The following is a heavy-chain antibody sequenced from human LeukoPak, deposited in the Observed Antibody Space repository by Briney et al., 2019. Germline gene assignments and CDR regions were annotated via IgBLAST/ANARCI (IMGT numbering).Heavy chain of an antibody. CDR2: INPSGGST. CDR3: ARAYYYDSSGYSNFDY. CDR1: GYTFTSYY. J-gene: IGHJ4*02. D-gene: IGHD3-22*01. V-gene: IGHV1-46*01. Sequence: ASVKVSCKASGYTFTSYYMHWVRLAPGQGLEWMGIINPSGGSTSYAQKFQGRVTMTRDMSTSTVYMELSSLRSEDTAVYYCARAYYYDSSGYSNFDYWGQGTLVTVSS.